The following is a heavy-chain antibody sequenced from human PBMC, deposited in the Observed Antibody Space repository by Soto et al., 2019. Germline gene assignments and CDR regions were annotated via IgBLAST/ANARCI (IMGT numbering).Heavy chain of an antibody. CDR2: IWHDGGNK. CDR3: ARDGDVNTGFGKDY. J-gene: IGHJ4*02. V-gene: IGHV3-33*01. CDR1: GFXFSSYG. Sequence: QVQLVESGGGVVXXXXXXXXSCAASGFXFSSYGMHWVRQAPGKGLEWVAFIWHDGGNKFYAESVKGRFTISRDNSKNTLYLQMTSLSAEDTAMYYCARDGDVNTGFGKDYWGQGTLVTVSS. D-gene: IGHD3-16*01.